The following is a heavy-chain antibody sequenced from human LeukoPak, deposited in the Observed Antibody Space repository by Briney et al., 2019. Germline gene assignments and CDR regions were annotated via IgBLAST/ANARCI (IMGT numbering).Heavy chain of an antibody. V-gene: IGHV3-21*01. CDR1: GFTFSSYS. CDR3: ARADEMATIDY. CDR2: ISSSSSYI. D-gene: IGHD5-24*01. Sequence: PGGSLRLSCAASGFTFSSYSMNWVRQAPGKGLEWVSFISSSSSYIYYADSMKGRFTISRDNAKNSLYLQMNSLRAEDTAVYYCARADEMATIDYWGQGTLVTVSS. J-gene: IGHJ4*02.